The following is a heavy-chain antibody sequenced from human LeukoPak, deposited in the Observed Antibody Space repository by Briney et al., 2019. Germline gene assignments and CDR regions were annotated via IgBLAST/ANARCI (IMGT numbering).Heavy chain of an antibody. J-gene: IGHJ2*01. CDR1: GGSINTYC. CDR3: AREVVPAANWYFDL. V-gene: IGHV4-4*07. D-gene: IGHD2-2*01. Sequence: SETLSLTCTVSGGSINTYCWNWIRQPAGKGLEWIGRIYSSGSTTYTPSLKSRVIMSVDTSKNLFYLSLRSVTAADTAVYYCAREVVPAANWYFDLWGRGTLVTVSS. CDR2: IYSSGST.